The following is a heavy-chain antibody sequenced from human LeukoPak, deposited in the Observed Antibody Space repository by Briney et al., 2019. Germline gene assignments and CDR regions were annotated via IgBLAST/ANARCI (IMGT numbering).Heavy chain of an antibody. V-gene: IGHV4-4*07. Sequence: SETLSLTCTVSGGSISSYYWSWIRQPAGKGVEWIGRIYTSGSTNYNPSLKSRVTMSVDTSKNQFSLKLSSVTAADTAVYYCARVSVTKPHFDYWGQGTLVTVSS. J-gene: IGHJ4*02. CDR3: ARVSVTKPHFDY. CDR1: GGSISSYY. D-gene: IGHD4-17*01. CDR2: IYTSGST.